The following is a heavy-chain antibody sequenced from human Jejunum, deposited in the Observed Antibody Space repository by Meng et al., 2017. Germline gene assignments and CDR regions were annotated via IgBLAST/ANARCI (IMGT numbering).Heavy chain of an antibody. V-gene: IGHV4-4*02. CDR2: IHHGGDT. CDR1: GASISSGYW. CDR3: ARNGAYSADH. Sequence: QVQLQESGPGLVEPSGTLSLTCAVSGASISSGYWWSWVRQPPGKGLEWIGEIHHGGDTNYNPSLKSRVTISVDKSNNQYSLRLTSVTAADTAMHYCARNGAYSADHWGQGTLVTVSS. J-gene: IGHJ4*02. D-gene: IGHD2-15*01.